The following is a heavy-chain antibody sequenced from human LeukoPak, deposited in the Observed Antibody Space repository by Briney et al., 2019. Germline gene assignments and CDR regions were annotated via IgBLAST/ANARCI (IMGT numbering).Heavy chain of an antibody. CDR1: GGSISSGGYY. D-gene: IGHD1/OR15-1a*01. J-gene: IGHJ6*02. V-gene: IGHV4-30-2*01. CDR3: ARQKWEQQGRDYYFNGLDV. CDR2: IYHSGST. Sequence: NSSETLSLTCTVSGGSISSGGYYWSWIRQLSGKGLEWIGYIYHSGSTYYNPSLKSRVTISVDRSRNQFSLKLTSVTAADTAVYYCARQKWEQQGRDYYFNGLDVWGPGTTVIVSS.